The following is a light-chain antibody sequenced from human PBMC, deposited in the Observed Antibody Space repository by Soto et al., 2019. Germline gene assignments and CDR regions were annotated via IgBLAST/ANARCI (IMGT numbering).Light chain of an antibody. CDR2: AAS. CDR3: QQSYSTLL. CDR1: QSISSY. J-gene: IGKJ1*01. V-gene: IGKV1-39*01. Sequence: DIQMTQSPSSLSASVGDRVTITCRASQSISSYLNWYQQKPGKAPKLLIYAASSLQSGVPSRFSGSGSGTAFTLTISSLQPEDFATYYCQQSYSTLLFGQGTKVEIK.